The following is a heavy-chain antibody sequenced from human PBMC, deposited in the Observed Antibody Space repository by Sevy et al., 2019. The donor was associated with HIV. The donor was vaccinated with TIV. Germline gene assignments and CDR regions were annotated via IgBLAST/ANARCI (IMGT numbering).Heavy chain of an antibody. CDR3: ARRRVGISEGYFDS. CDR1: GFTFSSHV. Sequence: GGSLRLSCAASGFTFSSHVMHWVRQAPGKGLEWVSFISDGGDTTYYADSVRGRFTISRDDAKNSLYLQMNSLRAEDTAVYYCARRRVGISEGYFDSWGQGTLVTVSS. CDR2: ISDGGDTT. D-gene: IGHD2-15*01. V-gene: IGHV3-48*01. J-gene: IGHJ4*02.